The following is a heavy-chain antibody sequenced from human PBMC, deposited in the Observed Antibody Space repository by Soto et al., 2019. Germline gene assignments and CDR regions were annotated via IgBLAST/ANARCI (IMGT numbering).Heavy chain of an antibody. Sequence: PGGSLRLSCAASGFTFSSYAMNWVRQTPGKGLEWVSVISGSGDGTYYADSVKGRFTVSRDNSKNTLFLQMNSLRAEDTAIYYCAKDRISPGIPLDAFDIWGQGTMVTVSS. D-gene: IGHD1-20*01. CDR1: GFTFSSYA. V-gene: IGHV3-23*01. CDR2: ISGSGDGT. CDR3: AKDRISPGIPLDAFDI. J-gene: IGHJ3*02.